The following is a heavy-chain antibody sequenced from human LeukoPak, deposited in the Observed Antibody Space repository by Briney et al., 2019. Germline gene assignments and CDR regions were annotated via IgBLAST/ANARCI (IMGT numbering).Heavy chain of an antibody. D-gene: IGHD2-2*01. CDR2: IYYSGST. J-gene: IGHJ6*02. CDR3: ARGQLLEAHYGMDV. V-gene: IGHV4-39*07. Sequence: SETLSLTCTVSGGSISSSSYYWGWIRQPPGKGLEWIGSIYYSGSTYYNPSLKSRVTISVDTSKYQFSLKLSSVTAADTAVYYCARGQLLEAHYGMDVWGQGTTVTVSS. CDR1: GGSISSSSYY.